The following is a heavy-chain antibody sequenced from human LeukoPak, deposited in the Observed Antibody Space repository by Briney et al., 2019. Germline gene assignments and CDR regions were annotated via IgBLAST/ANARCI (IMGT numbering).Heavy chain of an antibody. Sequence: NPSETLSLTCIVSGGSISSSIYYWGWIRQPPGKGLEWIGSIYYSGSTYYNPSLKSRVTISVDTSKNQFSLKLSSVTAADTAVYYCASQYYYDSSGYLLPFDPWGQGTLVTVSS. CDR1: GGSISSSIYY. V-gene: IGHV4-39*01. J-gene: IGHJ5*02. CDR3: ASQYYYDSSGYLLPFDP. D-gene: IGHD3-22*01. CDR2: IYYSGST.